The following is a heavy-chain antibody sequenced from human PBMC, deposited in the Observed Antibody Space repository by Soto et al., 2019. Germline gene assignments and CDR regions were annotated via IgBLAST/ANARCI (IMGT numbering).Heavy chain of an antibody. J-gene: IGHJ4*02. CDR2: IYPGDHET. Sequence: PGESLKISCQSSGYTFSNFWIGWVRQLPGKGLEWMGIIYPGDHETRYSPSFHGKVTISAAKSITTVFLQWSSLRASDTAMYYCARQIYDSDSGPNFQYYFDSWGQGTLVTVSS. CDR1: GYTFSNFW. D-gene: IGHD3-22*01. CDR3: ARQIYDSDSGPNFQYYFDS. V-gene: IGHV5-51*01.